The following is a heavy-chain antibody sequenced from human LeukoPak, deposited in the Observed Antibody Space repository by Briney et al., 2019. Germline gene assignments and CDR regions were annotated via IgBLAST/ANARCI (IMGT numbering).Heavy chain of an antibody. Sequence: GGSLRLSCAASGFTFSSYSMNWVRQAPGKGLEWVSCISGSSSYIYYADSVKGRFTISRDNAKNSLYLQMNSLTAEDTAVYYCARLPLSYCSGGSCYSYGMDVWGQGTTVTVSS. J-gene: IGHJ6*02. V-gene: IGHV3-21*01. CDR2: ISGSSSYI. CDR3: ARLPLSYCSGGSCYSYGMDV. CDR1: GFTFSSYS. D-gene: IGHD2-15*01.